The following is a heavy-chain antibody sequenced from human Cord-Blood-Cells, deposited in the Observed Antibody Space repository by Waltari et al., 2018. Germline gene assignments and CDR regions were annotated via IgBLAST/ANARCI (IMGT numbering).Heavy chain of an antibody. D-gene: IGHD1-26*01. CDR1: GFTFSTYS. Sequence: EVQLVESGGGLVKPGAYLRLSCAASGFTFSTYSMTCVRLSPGKGLEWGSSISSSSSYIYYADSVKGRFTISRDNAKNSLYLQMNSLRAEDTAVYYCARAVGSYYYYYGMDVWGQGTTVTVSS. V-gene: IGHV3-21*01. J-gene: IGHJ6*02. CDR3: ARAVGSYYYYYGMDV. CDR2: ISSSSSYI.